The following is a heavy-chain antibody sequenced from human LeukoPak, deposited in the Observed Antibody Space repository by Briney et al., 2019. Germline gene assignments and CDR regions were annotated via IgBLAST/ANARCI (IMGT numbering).Heavy chain of an antibody. CDR1: GFTFSNFW. Sequence: GGSLRLSCAASGFTFSNFWMTWVRQAPGKGLEWVGRIKSKTDGGTTDYAAPVKGRFTISRDDSKNTLYLQMNSLKTEDTAVYYCTTPGGVVVAQPNDYWGQGTLVTVSS. J-gene: IGHJ4*02. V-gene: IGHV3-15*01. CDR3: TTPGGVVVAQPNDY. CDR2: IKSKTDGGTT. D-gene: IGHD3-22*01.